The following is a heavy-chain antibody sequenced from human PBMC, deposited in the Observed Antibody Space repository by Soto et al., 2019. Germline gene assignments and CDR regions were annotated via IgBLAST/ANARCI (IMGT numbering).Heavy chain of an antibody. CDR1: VDSIFDNN. V-gene: IGHV4-59*01. Sequence: SETLSLTCTVSVDSIFDNNWAWIRQPPGKGLEWIGYVYYTGSTSYNPSLRSRVHISVETSKNQFSLKLASVTAADTAEYFCAREVPSTVTSYFDSWGQGTLVTVSS. CDR2: VYYTGST. D-gene: IGHD4-17*01. CDR3: AREVPSTVTSYFDS. J-gene: IGHJ4*02.